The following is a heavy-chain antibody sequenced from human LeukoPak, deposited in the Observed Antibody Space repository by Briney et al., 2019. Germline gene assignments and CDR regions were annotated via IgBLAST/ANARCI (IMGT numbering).Heavy chain of an antibody. CDR2: LSGRGGST. D-gene: IGHD6-13*01. J-gene: IGHJ5*02. V-gene: IGHV3-23*01. Sequence: PGGSLRLSCAASGFTFSSYAMNWVRQAPWKGLGWVPVLSGRGGSTYYADSVKGRFTISRDNSKNTLYLQMNSLRAEDTAVYYCAKAPDGRSWNGHWFDPWGQGTLVTVSS. CDR3: AKAPDGRSWNGHWFDP. CDR1: GFTFSSYA.